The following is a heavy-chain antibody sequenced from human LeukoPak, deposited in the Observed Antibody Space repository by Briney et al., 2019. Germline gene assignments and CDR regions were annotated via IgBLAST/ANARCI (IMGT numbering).Heavy chain of an antibody. J-gene: IGHJ3*02. Sequence: SETLSLTCTVSVGSISNHYWSWVREPPGRGLVWIGYKYYSGSTKYNLSLNSRVTISVDTSKNQFSLRLSSVTAADTAVYYCAREFYYDSSFSFDIWGQGTMVTVSS. CDR2: KYYSGST. D-gene: IGHD3-22*01. V-gene: IGHV4-59*11. CDR1: VGSISNHY. CDR3: AREFYYDSSFSFDI.